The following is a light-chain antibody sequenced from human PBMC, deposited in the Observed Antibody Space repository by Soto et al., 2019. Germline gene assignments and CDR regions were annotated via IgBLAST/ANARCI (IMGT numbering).Light chain of an antibody. Sequence: DIQLTQSPSSLSASVGDRVTITCRASQTISRNFNWYQQKPGEDPKLLMYVVSSLQGGVPSRFSGSEAGTDYNLGISSLQPDDFATYYCQQSYILPYTFGQGTKLEIK. CDR2: VVS. J-gene: IGKJ2*01. CDR3: QQSYILPYT. V-gene: IGKV1-39*01. CDR1: QTISRN.